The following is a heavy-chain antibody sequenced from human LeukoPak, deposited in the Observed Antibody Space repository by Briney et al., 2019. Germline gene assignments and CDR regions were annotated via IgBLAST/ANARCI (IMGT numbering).Heavy chain of an antibody. CDR3: ARVRLEKVRAYYGMDV. CDR1: GASTSSVDYY. Sequence: SETLSLTCTVSGASTSSVDYYWTWIRQTPGEGLEWIGFIYHNGNTQYNPSLKSAITISIDTSKNQFSLTLSSVTAADTVVYYCARVRLEKVRAYYGMDVWGQGTTVTVSS. D-gene: IGHD2-2*01. J-gene: IGHJ6*02. CDR2: IYHNGNT. V-gene: IGHV4-30-4*01.